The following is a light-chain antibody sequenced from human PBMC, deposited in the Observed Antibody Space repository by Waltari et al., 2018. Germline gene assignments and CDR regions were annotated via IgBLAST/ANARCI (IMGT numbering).Light chain of an antibody. J-gene: IGLJ2*01. CDR3: CSYAGSREVV. Sequence: QSALTQPASVSGSPGQSIPISCTATSSDVGSSNLVPWYQQHPGKAPKLMIYEGSKRHSGVSNRFSGSKSGNTASLTIAGLQAEDEADYYCCSYAGSREVVFGGGTKLTVL. CDR2: EGS. V-gene: IGLV2-23*01. CDR1: SSDVGSSNL.